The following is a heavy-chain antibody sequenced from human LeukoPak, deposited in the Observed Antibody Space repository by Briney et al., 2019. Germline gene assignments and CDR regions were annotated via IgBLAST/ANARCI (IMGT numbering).Heavy chain of an antibody. J-gene: IGHJ4*02. D-gene: IGHD5-18*01. Sequence: ASVKVSCKASGGTFSSYAISWVRQAPGQGLEWMGGIIPIFGTANYAQKFQGRVTITADESTSTAYMELSSLRSEDTAVYYCARGYSYGYEFPSGYWGQGTLVTVSS. V-gene: IGHV1-69*01. CDR3: ARGYSYGYEFPSGY. CDR2: IIPIFGTA. CDR1: GGTFSSYA.